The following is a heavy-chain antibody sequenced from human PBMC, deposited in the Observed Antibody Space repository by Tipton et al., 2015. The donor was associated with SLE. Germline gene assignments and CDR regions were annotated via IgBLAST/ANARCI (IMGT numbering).Heavy chain of an antibody. CDR1: GGSISSSSYY. CDR3: ARDGYNWGDFAFDI. V-gene: IGHV4-61*02. D-gene: IGHD5-24*01. Sequence: TLSLTCTVSGGSISSSSYYWSWIRQPAGKGLEWIGRIYTSGSTNYNPSLKSRVTMSVDTSKNQFSLKLSSVTAADTAVYYCARDGYNWGDFAFDIWGQGTMVTVSS. J-gene: IGHJ3*02. CDR2: IYTSGST.